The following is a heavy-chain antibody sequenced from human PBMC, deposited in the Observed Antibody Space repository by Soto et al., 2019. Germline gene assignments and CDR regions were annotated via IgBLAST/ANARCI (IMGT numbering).Heavy chain of an antibody. Sequence: QVQLQQWGAGLLKPSETLTLTCTVYGGSFSGNYWSWIRQPPGMGLEWIGEISHSGSGTNYNPSLKSRVTISDDTSKNQIPLKLSSVTAADTAMYYCARGHLPGGNTFYYDYWGQGTLVSVSS. J-gene: IGHJ4*02. CDR3: ARGHLPGGNTFYYDY. V-gene: IGHV4-34*01. CDR2: ISHSGSGT. D-gene: IGHD3-3*02. CDR1: GGSFSGNY.